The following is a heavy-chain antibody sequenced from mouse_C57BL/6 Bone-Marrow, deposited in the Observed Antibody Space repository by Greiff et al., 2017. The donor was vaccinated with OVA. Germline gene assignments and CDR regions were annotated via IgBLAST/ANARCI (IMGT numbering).Heavy chain of an antibody. D-gene: IGHD2-4*01. CDR1: GFSFTSSG. V-gene: IGHV2-3*01. J-gene: IGHJ4*01. CDR3: AKTIYEYDVDYYAMDY. CDR2: IWGDGST. Sequence: VKLVESLPGLVAPSQSLSITCTVSGFSFTSSGVSWFRQPPGQGLEWLGVIWGDGSTNYHSALISRLSISKDNSKSQVFLKLNSLQTDDTATYYCAKTIYEYDVDYYAMDYWGQGTSVTVSS.